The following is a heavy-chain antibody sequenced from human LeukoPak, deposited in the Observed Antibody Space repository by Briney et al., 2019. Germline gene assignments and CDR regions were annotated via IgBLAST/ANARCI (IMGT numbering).Heavy chain of an antibody. J-gene: IGHJ4*02. CDR2: ISSSSSTI. V-gene: IGHV3-48*04. Sequence: GGSLRLSCAASGFTFSSHSMNWVRQAPGKGLEWVSYISSSSSTIYYADSVKGRFTISRDNAKNSLYLQMNSLRAEDTAVYYCARGRPSSGTSGVDYWGQGTLVTVSS. CDR3: ARGRPSSGTSGVDY. D-gene: IGHD6-19*01. CDR1: GFTFSSHS.